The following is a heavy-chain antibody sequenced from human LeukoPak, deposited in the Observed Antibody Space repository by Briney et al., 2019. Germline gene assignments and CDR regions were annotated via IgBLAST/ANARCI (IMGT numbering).Heavy chain of an antibody. V-gene: IGHV3-33*01. J-gene: IGHJ5*02. D-gene: IGHD4-11*01. CDR2: IWYDGSNK. Sequence: GGSLRLSCAASGFTFSSYGMHWVRQAPGKGLEWVAVIWYDGSNKYYADSVKGRFTISRDNSKNTLYLQMNSLRAEDTAVYYCARLGYSNNNWFDPWGQGTLVTVFS. CDR3: ARLGYSNNNWFDP. CDR1: GFTFSSYG.